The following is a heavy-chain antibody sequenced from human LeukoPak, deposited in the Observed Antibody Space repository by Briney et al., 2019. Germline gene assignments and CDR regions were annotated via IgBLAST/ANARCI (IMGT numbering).Heavy chain of an antibody. D-gene: IGHD3-22*01. CDR2: IYYSGST. CDR3: ARMGYDTFYGMDV. J-gene: IGHJ6*02. V-gene: IGHV4-59*01. Sequence: PSETLSLTCTVSGYSISSCYWSWIRQPPGKGLEWIGYIYYSGSTNYNPSLKSRVTISVDTYKNQFSLKLSYVTAADTAVYYCARMGYDTFYGMDVWGQGTTVTVSS. CDR1: GYSISSCY.